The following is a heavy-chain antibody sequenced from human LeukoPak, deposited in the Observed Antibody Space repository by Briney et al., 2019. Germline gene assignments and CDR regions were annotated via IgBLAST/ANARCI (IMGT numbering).Heavy chain of an antibody. J-gene: IGHJ6*02. D-gene: IGHD5-12*01. CDR1: GGSISSSSYY. CDR3: ARDHSGYDYNYYYYYGMDV. CDR2: IYYSGST. Sequence: SETLSLTCTVSGGSISSSSYYWGWIRQPPGKGLEWIGSIYYSGSTYYNPSLKSRVTISVDTSKNQFSPKLSSVTAADTAVYYCARDHSGYDYNYYYYYGMDVWGQGTTVTVSS. V-gene: IGHV4-39*07.